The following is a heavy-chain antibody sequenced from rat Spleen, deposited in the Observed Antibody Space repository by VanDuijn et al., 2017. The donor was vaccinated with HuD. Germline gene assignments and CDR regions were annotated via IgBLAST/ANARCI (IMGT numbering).Heavy chain of an antibody. CDR3: TRRHGGYYFDY. V-gene: IGHV5-25*01. Sequence: EVQLVESGGGLVQPGRSMKLSCAASGFTFSDYYMAWVRQAPRKGLEWVASISIGGGNTYYRASVRGRFTNSRDDAKSTLSLQMDSLRSEDTATYYCTRRHGGYYFDYWGQGVMVTVSS. CDR1: GFTFSDYY. CDR2: ISIGGGNT. J-gene: IGHJ2*01. D-gene: IGHD1-11*01.